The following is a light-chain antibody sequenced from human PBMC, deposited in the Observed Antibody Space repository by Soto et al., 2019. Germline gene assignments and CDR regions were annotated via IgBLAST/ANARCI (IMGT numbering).Light chain of an antibody. V-gene: IGKV3-15*01. J-gene: IGKJ4*01. CDR2: DAS. CDR3: QQYYKWPLS. CDR1: QSIRGN. Sequence: EIVMMQSPDTLSVSPGERATLSCRASQSIRGNLAWYQQKPGQAPRLLIYDASTGATGIPDRFSASGSGTEVTLTISSLQSEDFAVYYCQQYYKWPLSFGGGTKVELK.